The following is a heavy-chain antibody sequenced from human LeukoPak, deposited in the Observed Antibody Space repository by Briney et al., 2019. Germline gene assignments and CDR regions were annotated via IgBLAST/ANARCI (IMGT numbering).Heavy chain of an antibody. D-gene: IGHD1-26*01. CDR1: GFTFDDYA. CDR3: ARTGIVGANGAFDI. J-gene: IGHJ3*02. V-gene: IGHV3-9*01. CDR2: ISWNSGSI. Sequence: GGSLRLSCAASGFTFDDYAMHWVRQTPGKGLEWVSGISWNSGSIGYADSVKGRFTISRDNSKNTLYLQMNSLRAEDTAVYYCARTGIVGANGAFDIWGQGTMVTVSS.